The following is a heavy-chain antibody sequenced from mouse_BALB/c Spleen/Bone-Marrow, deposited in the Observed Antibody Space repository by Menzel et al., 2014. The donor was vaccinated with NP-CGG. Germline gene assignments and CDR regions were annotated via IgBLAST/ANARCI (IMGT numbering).Heavy chain of an antibody. CDR1: GFTFTDYY. CDR2: IRNKANGYTT. V-gene: IGHV7-3*02. D-gene: IGHD1-1*01. J-gene: IGHJ3*01. Sequence: EVKLVESGGGLVQPGGSLRLSCATSGFTFTDYYMSWVRQPPGKALEWLGFIRNKANGYTTEYSASVKGRFTISRDNSQSILYLQMNTLRAEDSATYYCARVTTAWFAYWGQGTLVTVSA. CDR3: ARVTTAWFAY.